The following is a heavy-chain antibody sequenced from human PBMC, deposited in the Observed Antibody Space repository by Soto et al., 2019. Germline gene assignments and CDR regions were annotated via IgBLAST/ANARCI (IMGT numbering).Heavy chain of an antibody. CDR2: IIPIFGTA. V-gene: IGHV1-69*13. CDR1: GGTFSSYA. Sequence: ASVKVSCKASGGTFSSYAISWVRQAPGQGLEWMGGIIPIFGTANYAQKFQGRVTITADESTSTAYMELSSLRSEDTAVYYCAGIMITFGGVIVHYYFDYWGQGTLVTVSS. J-gene: IGHJ4*02. CDR3: AGIMITFGGVIVHYYFDY. D-gene: IGHD3-16*02.